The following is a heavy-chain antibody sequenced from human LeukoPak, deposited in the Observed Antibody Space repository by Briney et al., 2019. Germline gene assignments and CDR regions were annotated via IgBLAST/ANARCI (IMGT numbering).Heavy chain of an antibody. Sequence: GGSLRLSCAASGFTFSSYWMSWVRQAPGKGLEWVANIKQDGSEKYYVDSVKGRFTISRDNAKNSLYLQMNSLRAEDTAVYYCARGGYDYVWGSYRYYWYFDLWGRGTLVTVSS. J-gene: IGHJ2*01. CDR3: ARGGYDYVWGSYRYYWYFDL. V-gene: IGHV3-7*01. CDR2: IKQDGSEK. CDR1: GFTFSSYW. D-gene: IGHD3-16*02.